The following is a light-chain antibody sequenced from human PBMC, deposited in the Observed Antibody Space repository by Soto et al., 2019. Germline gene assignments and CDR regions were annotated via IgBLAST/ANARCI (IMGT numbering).Light chain of an antibody. V-gene: IGLV1-40*01. J-gene: IGLJ1*01. CDR2: TEN. CDR1: NSNIGAGYD. CDR3: QSYDSSLSAYV. Sequence: QSVLTQPPSVSGAPGQRVTISCTGSNSNIGAGYDVHWYQQFPGAAPKLLIYTENNRPSWVPDRFSVSKSGTSASLAITGLQAEDDADYYCQSYDSSLSAYVFGTGTKVTVL.